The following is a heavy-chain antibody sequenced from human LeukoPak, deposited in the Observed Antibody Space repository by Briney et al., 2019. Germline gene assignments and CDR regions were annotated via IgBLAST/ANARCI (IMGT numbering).Heavy chain of an antibody. V-gene: IGHV1-69*04. Sequence: AASVRVSCKASGGTFSSYAISWVRQAPGQGLEWMGRIIPILGIASYAQKFQGRVTITADKSTSTAYMELSSLRSEDTAVYYCARVDTAMVIDYWGQGTLVTVSS. CDR1: GGTFSSYA. J-gene: IGHJ4*02. D-gene: IGHD5-18*01. CDR2: IIPILGIA. CDR3: ARVDTAMVIDY.